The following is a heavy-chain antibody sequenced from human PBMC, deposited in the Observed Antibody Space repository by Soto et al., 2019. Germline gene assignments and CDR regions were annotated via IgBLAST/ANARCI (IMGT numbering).Heavy chain of an antibody. CDR3: ARAMGKLEQPHYYYYMGV. V-gene: IGHV1-2*04. CDR2: FNPNCVGT. CDR1: GYTFTGYY. D-gene: IGHD1-1*01. J-gene: IGHJ6*03. Sequence: ASVKVSCKASGYTFTGYYMHWVRQAPGQGLYWLGWFNPNCVGTNYAQNFQGWVTMTRDTSISTSYLELSRLRSDDTAVFFCARAMGKLEQPHYYYYMGVWAKGTTVTVS.